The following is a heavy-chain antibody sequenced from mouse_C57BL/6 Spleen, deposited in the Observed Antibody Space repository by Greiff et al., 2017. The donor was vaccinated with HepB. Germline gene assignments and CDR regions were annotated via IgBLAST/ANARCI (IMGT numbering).Heavy chain of an antibody. V-gene: IGHV1-15*01. Sequence: VQLQQSGAELVRPGASVTLSCKASGYTFTDYEMHWVKQTPVHGLEWIGAIDPETGGTAYNQKFKGKAILTADKSSSTAYMELRSLTSEDSAVYYCTSPFYGSRGAYFDYWGQGTTLTVSS. CDR1: GYTFTDYE. CDR3: TSPFYGSRGAYFDY. CDR2: IDPETGGT. J-gene: IGHJ2*01. D-gene: IGHD1-1*01.